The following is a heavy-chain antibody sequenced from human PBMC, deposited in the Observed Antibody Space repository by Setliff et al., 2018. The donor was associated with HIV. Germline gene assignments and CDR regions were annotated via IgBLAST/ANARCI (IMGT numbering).Heavy chain of an antibody. Sequence: GGSLRLSCTVSGFTFISSTMNWVRQAPGKGLEWVASISSSGSYIHYADSLKGRFTISRDNAKNSLYLEMNSLRAEETAVYYCARDLRSSHGSPNYFDYWGRGALVTVS. CDR2: ISSSGSYI. J-gene: IGHJ4*02. CDR1: GFTFISST. V-gene: IGHV3-21*06. D-gene: IGHD2-15*01. CDR3: ARDLRSSHGSPNYFDY.